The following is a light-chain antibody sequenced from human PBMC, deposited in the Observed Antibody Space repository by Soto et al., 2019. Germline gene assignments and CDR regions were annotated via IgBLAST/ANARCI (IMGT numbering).Light chain of an antibody. V-gene: IGKV3-15*01. J-gene: IGKJ2*01. Sequence: EIVMTQSPGTLSVSPGERVTLSCRASQSVYSNIAWYQQKPGQGPRLLIYGASTRATGIPGRFTGSGSGTEFTLRISSLQSEDSAVYYCQQYAHWPPYTFGQGTKREIK. CDR1: QSVYSN. CDR3: QQYAHWPPYT. CDR2: GAS.